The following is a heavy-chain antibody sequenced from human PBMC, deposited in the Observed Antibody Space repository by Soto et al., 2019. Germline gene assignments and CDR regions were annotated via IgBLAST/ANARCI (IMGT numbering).Heavy chain of an antibody. CDR1: GFSLSTTGVG. D-gene: IGHD3-10*01. CDR3: ARSLWFGELH. J-gene: IGHJ4*02. CDR2: IYWDNDK. V-gene: IGHV2-5*02. Sequence: QITLKESGPTLVKPTQTLTLTCSFSGFSLSTTGVGVGWIRQSPGKALEWLAIIYWDNDKRYSPSLKSRVTITKHTSKNPVVLTVTNMDPVDTGTYYCARSLWFGELHWGQGALVTVSS.